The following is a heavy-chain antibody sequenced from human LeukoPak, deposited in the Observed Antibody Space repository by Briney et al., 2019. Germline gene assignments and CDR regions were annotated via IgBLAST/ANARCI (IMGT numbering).Heavy chain of an antibody. Sequence: GGSLRLSCAASGXTFNNAWLSWVRQAPGKGLEWVSAISGSGGSTYYADSVKGRFTISRDNSKNTLYLQMNSLRAEDTAVYYCAKALEVTAIFDYWGQGTLVTVSS. D-gene: IGHD2-21*02. CDR1: GXTFNNAW. J-gene: IGHJ4*02. CDR2: ISGSGGST. CDR3: AKALEVTAIFDY. V-gene: IGHV3-23*01.